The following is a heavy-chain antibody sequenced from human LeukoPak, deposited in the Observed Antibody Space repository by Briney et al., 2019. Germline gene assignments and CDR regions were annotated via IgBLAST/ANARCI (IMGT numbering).Heavy chain of an antibody. CDR1: GYTFTNYG. D-gene: IGHD3-3*01. CDR3: ATLGDVLRLFPLISLDGMDV. J-gene: IGHJ6*02. Sequence: ASVKVSCKASGYTFTNYGITWVRQAPGQGLEWLGWISAYNGDTNYAQRFQGRITMTTDTSTTTAYMELRSLRSDDTAVYYCATLGDVLRLFPLISLDGMDVWGQGTTVTVSS. V-gene: IGHV1-18*01. CDR2: ISAYNGDT.